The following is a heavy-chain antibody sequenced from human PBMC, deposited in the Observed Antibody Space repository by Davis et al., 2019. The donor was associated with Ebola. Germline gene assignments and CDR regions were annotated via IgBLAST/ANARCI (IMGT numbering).Heavy chain of an antibody. D-gene: IGHD6-19*01. CDR1: GGSFSDYY. CDR3: ARHTGWYGIDY. Sequence: SETLSLTCAVYGGSFSDYYWSWIRQPPGKGLEWIGEINHSGSTNYNPSLKSRVTISVDTSKNQFSLKLSSVTAADTAVYYCARHTGWYGIDYWGQGTLATVSS. CDR2: INHSGST. V-gene: IGHV4-34*01. J-gene: IGHJ4*02.